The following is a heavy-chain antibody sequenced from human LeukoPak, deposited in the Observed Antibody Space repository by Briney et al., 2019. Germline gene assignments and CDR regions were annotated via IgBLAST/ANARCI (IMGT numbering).Heavy chain of an antibody. J-gene: IGHJ4*02. V-gene: IGHV4-59*08. D-gene: IGHD2-21*01. Sequence: SETLSLTCTVAGGSISSYYWSWIRQPPGKGLEWSGYIYYSGSTNYNASLKSRVTISVDTSNNQFSLKLSSVSAADTAVYYCARLHRLDFFHYWGQGTLVTVSS. CDR1: GGSISSYY. CDR3: ARLHRLDFFHY. CDR2: IYYSGST.